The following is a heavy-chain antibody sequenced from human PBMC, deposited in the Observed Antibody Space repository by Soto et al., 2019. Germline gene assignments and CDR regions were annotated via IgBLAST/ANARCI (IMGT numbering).Heavy chain of an antibody. CDR2: MNPGSGDT. CDR3: ARMESFCSLNWFDP. Sequence: ASVKVSCKASGYTFTNNDVSWLRQAAGQGLEWMGWMNPGSGDTGYAQKFQGRVTMTRDISIATAYMELNSLTSEDTAIYYCARMESFCSLNWFDPWGQGTLVTVSS. V-gene: IGHV1-8*02. D-gene: IGHD3-10*02. J-gene: IGHJ5*02. CDR1: GYTFTNND.